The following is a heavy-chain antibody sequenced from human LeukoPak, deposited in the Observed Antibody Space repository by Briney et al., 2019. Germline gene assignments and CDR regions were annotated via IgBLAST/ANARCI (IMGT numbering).Heavy chain of an antibody. V-gene: IGHV4-39*01. CDR1: GGSVNSSSYY. CDR3: TRGPWDSSGYFYYYYGMDV. Sequence: SETLSLTCTVSGGSVNSSSYYWGWIRQPPGKGLEWIGSIYYSGSTYYNPSLKSRVTISVDTSKNQFTLKLSSVTAADTAVYYCTRGPWDSSGYFYYYYGMDVWGQGTTVTVSS. D-gene: IGHD3-22*01. J-gene: IGHJ6*02. CDR2: IYYSGST.